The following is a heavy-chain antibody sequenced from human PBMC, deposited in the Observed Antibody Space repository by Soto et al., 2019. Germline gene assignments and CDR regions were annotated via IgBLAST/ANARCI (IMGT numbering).Heavy chain of an antibody. CDR3: ARDDVSMVTMFLDY. CDR1: GFPFNNYA. Sequence: QVQLVESGGGVVQPGRSLRLSCAASGFPFNNYAMHWVRQAPGKGLEWVAVIWHDGSNEHYADSVKGRFRIARDNSNNTLYLQMNSLRGEDTALYYCARDDVSMVTMFLDYWGLGTLVTVSS. CDR2: IWHDGSNE. J-gene: IGHJ4*02. V-gene: IGHV3-33*01. D-gene: IGHD2-21*02.